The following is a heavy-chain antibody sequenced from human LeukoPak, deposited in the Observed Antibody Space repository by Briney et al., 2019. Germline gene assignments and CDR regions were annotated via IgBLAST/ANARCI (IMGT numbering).Heavy chain of an antibody. CDR1: GFTFSSYA. J-gene: IGHJ4*02. Sequence: GGSLRLSCSASGFTFSSYAMHWVRQAPGKGLEYVSAISSNGGSTYYADSVKGRFTISRDNSKNTLYLQMSSLRAEDTAVYYCVAHCSSTSCHLSFFDYWGQGTLVTVSS. CDR2: ISSNGGST. CDR3: VAHCSSTSCHLSFFDY. V-gene: IGHV3-64D*06. D-gene: IGHD2-2*01.